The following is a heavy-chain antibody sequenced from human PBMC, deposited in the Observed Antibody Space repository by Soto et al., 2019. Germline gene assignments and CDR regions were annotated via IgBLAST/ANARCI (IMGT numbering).Heavy chain of an antibody. D-gene: IGHD1-26*01. CDR1: GFTFSSYW. Sequence: PVGALRLSCAASGFTFSSYWMSWVRQAPGKGLEWVANIKQDGSEKYYVDSVKGRFTISRDNAKNSLYLQMNSLRAEDTAVYYCATHSGYYYYGLDVWGQGTTVTVSS. V-gene: IGHV3-7*01. CDR2: IKQDGSEK. J-gene: IGHJ6*02. CDR3: ATHSGYYYYGLDV.